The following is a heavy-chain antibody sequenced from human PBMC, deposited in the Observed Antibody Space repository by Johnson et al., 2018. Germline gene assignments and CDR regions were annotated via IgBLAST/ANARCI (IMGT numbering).Heavy chain of an antibody. D-gene: IGHD2-21*01. V-gene: IGHV3-30*03. CDR1: GFTFSSYG. J-gene: IGHJ3*02. CDR2: ISYDGSNK. Sequence: QVQLVESGGGVVQPRRSLRLSCAASGFTFSSYGMHWVRQAPGKGLAWVAVISYDGSNKYYADSVKGRFTISRDNSKNTLFLQKNSTRAEDTAVYYCARNALLFANDAFDIWGQGTMVTVS. CDR3: ARNALLFANDAFDI.